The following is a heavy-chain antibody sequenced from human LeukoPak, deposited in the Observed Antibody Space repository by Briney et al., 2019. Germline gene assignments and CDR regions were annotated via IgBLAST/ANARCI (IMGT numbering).Heavy chain of an antibody. Sequence: GGSLRLSCAASGFTFSTYSMNWVRQAPGKGLEWVSYISSSSSTIYYADSVKGRFTISRDNAKNSLYLRMNSLRAEDTAVYYCARGSTYYDSSGQVPFDYWGQGTLVTVSS. J-gene: IGHJ4*02. CDR1: GFTFSTYS. V-gene: IGHV3-48*01. CDR3: ARGSTYYDSSGQVPFDY. D-gene: IGHD3-22*01. CDR2: ISSSSSTI.